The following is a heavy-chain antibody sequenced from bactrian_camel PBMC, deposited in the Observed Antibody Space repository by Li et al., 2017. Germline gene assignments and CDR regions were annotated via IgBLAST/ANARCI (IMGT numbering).Heavy chain of an antibody. CDR2: ISSDGTT. V-gene: IGHV3S53*01. J-gene: IGHJ4*01. Sequence: HVQLVESGGGSVQAGGSLRLSCAASGYTYSWNYCMGWFRQAPGKRPLERELIASISSDGTTTYTDSVKGRVTISQDYAKNTMYLQMNNLKTEDTAVYYCAPAGRSYVDIKCRARLGQGTQV. CDR1: GYTYSWNYC. D-gene: IGHD2*01.